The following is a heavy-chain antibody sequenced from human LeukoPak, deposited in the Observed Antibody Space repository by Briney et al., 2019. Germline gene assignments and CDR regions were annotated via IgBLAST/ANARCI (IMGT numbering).Heavy chain of an antibody. J-gene: IGHJ5*02. CDR2: INPSGGST. CDR3: AREGYSSGWYPGGWFDP. V-gene: IGHV1-46*01. CDR1: GYTFTSYY. Sequence: ASVKVSCKASGYTFTSYYMHWERQAPGQGLEWMGIINPSGGSTSYAQKFQGRVTMTRDMSTSTVYMELSSLRSEDTAVYYCAREGYSSGWYPGGWFDPWGQGTLVTVSS. D-gene: IGHD6-19*01.